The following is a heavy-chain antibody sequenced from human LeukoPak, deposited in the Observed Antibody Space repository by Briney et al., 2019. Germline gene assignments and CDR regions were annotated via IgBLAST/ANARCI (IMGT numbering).Heavy chain of an antibody. CDR1: GFTFSSYA. Sequence: PGGSLRLSCAASGFTFSSYAMHWVRQAPGKGLEWVAVISYDGSNKYYADSVKGRFTISRDNSKNTLYLQMNSLGAEDTAVYYCARSPYYGGNPEDAFDIWGQGTMVTVSS. V-gene: IGHV3-30-3*01. CDR2: ISYDGSNK. D-gene: IGHD4-17*01. J-gene: IGHJ3*02. CDR3: ARSPYYGGNPEDAFDI.